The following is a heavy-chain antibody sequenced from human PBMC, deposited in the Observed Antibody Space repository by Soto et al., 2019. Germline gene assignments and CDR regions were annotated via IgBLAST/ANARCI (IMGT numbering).Heavy chain of an antibody. V-gene: IGHV3-48*01. D-gene: IGHD2-2*01. CDR1: GLTLSTSS. CDR3: ARDACTSTSCYALGNFDY. J-gene: IGHJ4*02. Sequence: PGGSLRLSCAAFGLTLSTSSMNWVRQAPGRGLEWISYIRRHTSVTAYADSVKGRFTISRDSAKNSLFLQMNSLRAEDTAVYYCARDACTSTSCYALGNFDYWGQGTLVTVSS. CDR2: IRRHTSVT.